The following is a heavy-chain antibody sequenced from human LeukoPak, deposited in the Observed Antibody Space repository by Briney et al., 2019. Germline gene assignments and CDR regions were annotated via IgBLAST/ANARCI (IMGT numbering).Heavy chain of an antibody. CDR1: GFTFSSYW. CDR2: INSDGSST. V-gene: IGHV3-74*01. CDR3: ARDLGSCRGGACYSVYFDY. J-gene: IGHJ4*02. D-gene: IGHD2-15*01. Sequence: PGGSLRLSCAASGFTFSSYWMHWVRQAPGKGLVWVSRINSDGSSTSYADSVKGRFTISRDNAKNSLYLQMNSLRAEDTAVYYCARDLGSCRGGACYSVYFDYWGQGTLVTVSS.